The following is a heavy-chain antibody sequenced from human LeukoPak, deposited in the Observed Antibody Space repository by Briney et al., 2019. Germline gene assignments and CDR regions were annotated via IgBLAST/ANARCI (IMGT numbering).Heavy chain of an antibody. Sequence: GGSLRLSCAASGFTFSPYAMHWVRQAPGKGLEWVAVISYDGSNKYHADSVMGRFTISRDNSKNTLYLQMNSLRAEDTAVYYCARDNYGFDCWGQGTLVTVSS. CDR2: ISYDGSNK. CDR3: ARDNYGFDC. V-gene: IGHV3-30-3*01. D-gene: IGHD3-10*01. CDR1: GFTFSPYA. J-gene: IGHJ5*01.